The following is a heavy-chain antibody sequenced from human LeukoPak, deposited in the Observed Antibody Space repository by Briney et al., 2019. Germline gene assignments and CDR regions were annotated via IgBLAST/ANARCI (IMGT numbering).Heavy chain of an antibody. CDR3: ASSIARDYFDY. Sequence: SETLSLTCTVSGGSISSSSYYWGWIRQPPGKGLEWIGSIYYSGSTYYNPSLKSRVTISVDTSKNQFSLKLSSVTAADTAVYYCASSIARDYFDYWGQGTLVTVSS. V-gene: IGHV4-39*07. D-gene: IGHD6-6*01. CDR2: IYYSGST. J-gene: IGHJ4*02. CDR1: GGSISSSSYY.